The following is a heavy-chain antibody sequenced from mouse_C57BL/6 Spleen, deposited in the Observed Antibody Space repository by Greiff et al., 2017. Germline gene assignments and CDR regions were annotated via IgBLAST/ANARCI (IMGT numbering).Heavy chain of an antibody. D-gene: IGHD2-3*01. Sequence: VQLQQSGAELAKPGASVKLSCKASGYTFTSYWMHWVKQRPGQGREGSGYINPSSGYTKYNQKFTATASLSAAKSSTTAYMQLSSLTYEDSAVYYCAREGYDGSFDDWGPGTTLTVSS. J-gene: IGHJ2*01. CDR2: INPSSGYT. CDR1: GYTFTSYW. CDR3: AREGYDGSFDD. V-gene: IGHV1-7*01.